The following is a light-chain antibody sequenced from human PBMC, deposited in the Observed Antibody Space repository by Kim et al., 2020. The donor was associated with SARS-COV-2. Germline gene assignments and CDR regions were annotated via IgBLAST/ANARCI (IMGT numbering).Light chain of an antibody. CDR2: DVS. CDR1: SSEVGGYNY. Sequence: QSVTISCTVTSSEVGGYNYVSWYQQHPGKAPKLMIYDVSKRPSGVPDRFSGSKSGNTASLTVSGLQAEDEADYYCCSYAGSYTHVVFGGGTQLTVL. CDR3: CSYAGSYTHVV. V-gene: IGLV2-11*01. J-gene: IGLJ2*01.